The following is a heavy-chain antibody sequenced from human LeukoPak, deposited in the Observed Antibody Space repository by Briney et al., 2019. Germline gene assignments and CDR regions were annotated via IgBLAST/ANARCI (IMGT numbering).Heavy chain of an antibody. J-gene: IGHJ3*02. CDR2: IYYSGST. Sequence: SEILSLTCTVSGGSISSGGFYWSWIRQHPGKGLEWIGYIYYSGSTYYNPSLKSRVTILVDTSKNQFSLKLSSVTAADTAVYYCARDRYNRNSHVLDAFAIWGQGTVATVSS. CDR1: GGSISSGGFY. CDR3: ARDRYNRNSHVLDAFAI. V-gene: IGHV4-31*03. D-gene: IGHD1-14*01.